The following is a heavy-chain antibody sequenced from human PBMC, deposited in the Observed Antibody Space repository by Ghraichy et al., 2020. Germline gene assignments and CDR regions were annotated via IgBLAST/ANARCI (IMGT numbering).Heavy chain of an antibody. J-gene: IGHJ4*02. Sequence: SETLSLTCTVSGYSISSGYYWGWIRQPPGKGLEWIGSIYHSGSTYYNPSLKSRVTISVDTSKNQFSLKLSSVTAADTAVYYCARLKIVVVVAATYYFDYWGQGTLVTVSS. CDR1: GYSISSGYY. CDR3: ARLKIVVVVAATYYFDY. CDR2: IYHSGST. V-gene: IGHV4-38-2*02. D-gene: IGHD2-15*01.